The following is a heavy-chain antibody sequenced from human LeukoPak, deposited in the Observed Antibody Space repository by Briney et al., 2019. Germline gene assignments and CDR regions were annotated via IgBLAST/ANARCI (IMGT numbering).Heavy chain of an antibody. CDR2: IYSGGST. J-gene: IGHJ6*03. Sequence: PGGSLRLSCAASGFTVSSNYMSWVRQAPGKGLEWVSVIYSGGSTYYAGSVKGRFTISRDNSKNTLYLQMNSLRAEDTAVYYCAKDYSSSLYYYYYMDVWGKGTTVTVSS. CDR3: AKDYSSSLYYYYYMDV. D-gene: IGHD6-6*01. V-gene: IGHV3-53*05. CDR1: GFTVSSNY.